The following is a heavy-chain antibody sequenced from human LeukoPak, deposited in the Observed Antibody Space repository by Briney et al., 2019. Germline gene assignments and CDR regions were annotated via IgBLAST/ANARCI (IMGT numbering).Heavy chain of an antibody. CDR1: GYTFTNYY. D-gene: IGHD6-6*01. CDR3: AREGPYSDSSRSRFDY. J-gene: IGHJ4*02. Sequence: ASVKVSCKASGYTFTNYYIHWVRQAPGQGLEWTGIINPSGGSTSYAQKFQGRVTMARDTSTSTVYMELSSLRSEDTAVYYCAREGPYSDSSRSRFDYWGQGTLVTVSS. CDR2: INPSGGST. V-gene: IGHV1-46*01.